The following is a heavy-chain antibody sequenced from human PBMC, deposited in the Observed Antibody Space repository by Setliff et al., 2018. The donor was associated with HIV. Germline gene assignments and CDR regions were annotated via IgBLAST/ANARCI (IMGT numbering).Heavy chain of an antibody. D-gene: IGHD3-22*01. CDR3: ARDTSPHSSGYYLTSDACDI. V-gene: IGHV1-69*16. Sequence: SVKVSCKASRSTFNSHTINWVRQAPGQGLDWMGRIIPILGVANYAQRFQGKVTITTDESTSTAYMELGSLRSEDTAVYYCARDTSPHSSGYYLTSDACDIWGQGTMVTVSS. CDR1: RSTFNSHT. CDR2: IIPILGVA. J-gene: IGHJ3*02.